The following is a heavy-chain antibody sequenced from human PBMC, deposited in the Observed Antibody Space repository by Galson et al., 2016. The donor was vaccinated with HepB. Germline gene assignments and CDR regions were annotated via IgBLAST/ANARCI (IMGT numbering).Heavy chain of an antibody. Sequence: SLRLSCAASGRTSRTYGMHWVRQPPGKGLEWVAVISYDGGDKYYAASVKGRVTISRDNSNNTLYLQMTSLRAEDTAVYYCAKDYYDGSGYVWPFDHWGQGTLVTVSS. CDR1: GRTSRTYG. J-gene: IGHJ4*02. CDR3: AKDYYDGSGYVWPFDH. D-gene: IGHD3-22*01. V-gene: IGHV3-30*18. CDR2: ISYDGGDK.